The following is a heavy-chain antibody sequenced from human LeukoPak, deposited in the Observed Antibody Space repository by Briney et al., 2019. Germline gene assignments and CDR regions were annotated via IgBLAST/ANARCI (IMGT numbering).Heavy chain of an antibody. J-gene: IGHJ5*02. CDR3: ARGYSSSWYFNWFDP. CDR1: GYSISSGYY. Sequence: PSETLSLTCTVSGYSISSGYYWGWIRQPPGKGLEWIGSIYHSGSTYYNPSLKSRVTISVDTSKNQFSLKLSSVTAADTAVYYCARGYSSSWYFNWFDPRGQGTLVTVSS. V-gene: IGHV4-38-2*02. D-gene: IGHD6-13*01. CDR2: IYHSGST.